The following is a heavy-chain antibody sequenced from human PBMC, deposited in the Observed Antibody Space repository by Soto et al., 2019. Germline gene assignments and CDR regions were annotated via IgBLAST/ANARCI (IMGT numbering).Heavy chain of an antibody. CDR3: ARDGGRHSGGIDY. J-gene: IGHJ4*02. D-gene: IGHD1-26*01. Sequence: QVQLVQSGAEVKKPGSSVKVSCKASGGTFSSYSINWVRQAPGQGLEWMGEIIPIFGTANDAQKFQGRVTITADESTSTAYMELSSLRSEDMAVYYCARDGGRHSGGIDYWGQGTLVTVSS. CDR1: GGTFSSYS. V-gene: IGHV1-69*01. CDR2: IIPIFGTA.